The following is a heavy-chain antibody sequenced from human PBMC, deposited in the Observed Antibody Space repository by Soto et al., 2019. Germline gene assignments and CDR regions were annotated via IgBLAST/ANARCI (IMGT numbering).Heavy chain of an antibody. CDR2: IRTKANSYAT. Sequence: PGGSLRLSCAASGFTFSGSAMHWVRQASGKGLEWVGHIRTKANSYATAYAASVKGRFTVSRDDSKNTLYLQMNSLRAEDTAVYYCARTHRIAAAGYFDYWGQGTLVTVSS. CDR1: GFTFSGSA. CDR3: ARTHRIAAAGYFDY. V-gene: IGHV3-73*01. J-gene: IGHJ4*02. D-gene: IGHD6-13*01.